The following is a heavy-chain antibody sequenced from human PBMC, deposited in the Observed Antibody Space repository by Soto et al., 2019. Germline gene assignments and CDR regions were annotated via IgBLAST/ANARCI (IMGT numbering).Heavy chain of an antibody. J-gene: IGHJ6*02. CDR1: GGSFSGYY. Sequence: LSLTFAVYGGSFSGYYWSWIRQPPGKGLEWIGEINHSGSTNYNPSLKSRVTISVDTSKNQFSLKLSSVTAADTAVYYCARDPQLLEWLDYYYYGMDVWGQGTTVTVSS. D-gene: IGHD3-3*01. CDR2: INHSGST. CDR3: ARDPQLLEWLDYYYYGMDV. V-gene: IGHV4-34*01.